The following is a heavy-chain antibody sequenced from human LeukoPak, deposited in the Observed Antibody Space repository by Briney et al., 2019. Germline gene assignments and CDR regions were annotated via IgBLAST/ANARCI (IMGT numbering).Heavy chain of an antibody. D-gene: IGHD6-6*01. Sequence: SETLSLTCTVSGGSISSYYWSWIWQPPGKGLEWIGYISYSGSTNYNPSLKSRVTITVDTSKNQFSLKLSSVTAADTAVYYCARGVKIEYSSSSRNWYFDLWGRGTLVTVSS. CDR3: ARGVKIEYSSSSRNWYFDL. J-gene: IGHJ2*01. CDR1: GGSISSYY. CDR2: ISYSGST. V-gene: IGHV4-59*08.